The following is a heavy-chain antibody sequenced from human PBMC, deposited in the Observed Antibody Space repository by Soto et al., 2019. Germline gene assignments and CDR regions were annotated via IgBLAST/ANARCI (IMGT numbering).Heavy chain of an antibody. V-gene: IGHV4-4*07. D-gene: IGHD2-21*01. Sequence: KTSETLSLTCTVSGGSLSSYYWSWIRQPAGKGLEWIGRIYTSGITNYNPSLMNRVTLSVDTSKNQFSLKLTSVTAADTAVYYCARTAARFPAPFDYWGPGTLVTVS. CDR2: IYTSGIT. CDR3: ARTAARFPAPFDY. J-gene: IGHJ4*02. CDR1: GGSLSSYY.